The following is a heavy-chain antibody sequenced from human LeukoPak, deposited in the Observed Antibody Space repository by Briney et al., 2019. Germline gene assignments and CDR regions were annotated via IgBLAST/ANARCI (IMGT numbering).Heavy chain of an antibody. CDR3: ARVTVVPAAAGIDY. Sequence: SETLSLTCAVYGGSFSGYYWSWIRQPPGKGLEWIGEINHSGSTNYNTSLKSRVTISVDTSKNQVSLKLSSVTAADTAVYYCARVTVVPAAAGIDYWGQGTLVTVSS. J-gene: IGHJ4*02. V-gene: IGHV4-34*01. D-gene: IGHD2-2*01. CDR1: GGSFSGYY. CDR2: INHSGST.